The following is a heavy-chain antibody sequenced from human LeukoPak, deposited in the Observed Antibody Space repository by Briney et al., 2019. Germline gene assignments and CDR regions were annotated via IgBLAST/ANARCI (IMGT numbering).Heavy chain of an antibody. D-gene: IGHD4-17*01. CDR2: FDPADGEP. J-gene: IGHJ4*02. CDR3: ATEVVGYGDVHYFDS. V-gene: IGHV1-24*01. CDR1: GYTLTEVS. Sequence: ASVKVSCKISGYTLTEVSMHWVRQAPGKGLEWMGGFDPADGEPIYAQKFQGRVTMSEDTSTDTAYMDLSSLRSEDTAAYYCATEVVGYGDVHYFDSWGQGTLVTVSS.